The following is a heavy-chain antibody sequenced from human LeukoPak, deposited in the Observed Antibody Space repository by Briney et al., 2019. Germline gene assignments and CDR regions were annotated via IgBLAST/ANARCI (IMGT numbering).Heavy chain of an antibody. CDR2: IYSGGST. J-gene: IGHJ3*02. CDR1: GFTVSSNY. D-gene: IGHD3-22*01. V-gene: IGHV3-53*01. CDR3: AREPYDSSGYRDAFDI. Sequence: GGSLRLSCAAPGFTVSSNYMSWVRQAPGKGLEWVSVIYSGGSTYYSDSVKGRFTISRDNSKNTLYLQMNSLRAEDTAVYYCAREPYDSSGYRDAFDIWGQGTMVTVSS.